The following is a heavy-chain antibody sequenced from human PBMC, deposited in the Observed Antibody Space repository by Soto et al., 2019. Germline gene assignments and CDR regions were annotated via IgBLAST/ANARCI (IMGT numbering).Heavy chain of an antibody. CDR1: GGSISSYY. Sequence: SETLSLTCTVSGGSISSYYWSWIRQPPGKGLEWIGYIYYSGSTNYNPSLKSRVTISVDTSKNQFSLKLSSVTAADTAVFYFARTHYDILTGYYFGYFDYWGQGTLVTVSS. CDR2: IYYSGST. V-gene: IGHV4-59*01. J-gene: IGHJ4*02. D-gene: IGHD3-9*01. CDR3: ARTHYDILTGYYFGYFDY.